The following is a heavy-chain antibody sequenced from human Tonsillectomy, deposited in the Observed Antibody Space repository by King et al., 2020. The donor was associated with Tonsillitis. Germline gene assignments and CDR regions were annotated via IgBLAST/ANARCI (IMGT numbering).Heavy chain of an antibody. CDR3: ARAPSSSGWGNFDY. V-gene: IGHV4-59*01. Sequence: QLQESGPGLVKPSETLSLTCTVSGGSISSYYWSWIRQPPGKGLEWIGYIYYSGSANYNPSLKSRVTISVDTSKNQFSLKLSSVTAADTAVYYCARAPSSSGWGNFDYWGQGTLVTVSS. CDR1: GGSISSYY. CDR2: IYYSGSA. D-gene: IGHD6-19*01. J-gene: IGHJ4*02.